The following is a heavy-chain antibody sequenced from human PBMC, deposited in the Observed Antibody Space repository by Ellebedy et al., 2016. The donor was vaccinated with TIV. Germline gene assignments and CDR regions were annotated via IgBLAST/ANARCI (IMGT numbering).Heavy chain of an antibody. CDR2: IYYGGSA. CDR3: ARDASRAVAGAFYYHGLDA. V-gene: IGHV4-59*01. D-gene: IGHD6-19*01. J-gene: IGHJ6*02. Sequence: GSLRLSXTVSGGSISSYYWSWIRQPPGKGLEWIGYIYYGGSANYNPSLKSRVTISVDTSKNQFSLKLRSVTAADTAVYYCARDASRAVAGAFYYHGLDAWGQGTTVTVSS. CDR1: GGSISSYY.